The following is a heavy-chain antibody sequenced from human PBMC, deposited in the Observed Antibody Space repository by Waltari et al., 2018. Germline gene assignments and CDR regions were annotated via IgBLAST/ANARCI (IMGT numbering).Heavy chain of an antibody. CDR3: TTNPGY. Sequence: EVQLVESGGGLVQPGGSLRLSWAASGFSPDYWLDWVRPAPGKGLVWGSRMKTDGTSITYADSVKGRFTISRDSAKNTYYLQMNGLRAEDTAVYYCTTNPGYWGQGTLVTVSS. J-gene: IGHJ4*02. CDR2: MKTDGTSI. V-gene: IGHV3-74*03. CDR1: GFSPDYW.